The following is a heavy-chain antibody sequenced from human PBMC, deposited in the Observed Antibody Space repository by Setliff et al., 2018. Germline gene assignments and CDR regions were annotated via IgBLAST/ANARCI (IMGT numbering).Heavy chain of an antibody. CDR2: IYPGDSHT. CDR1: GYSFTDYW. V-gene: IGHV5-51*01. CDR3: ARWQWLDAFDI. Sequence: GESLKISCKGSGYSFTDYWIAWVRQTPGKGLEWMGIIYPGDSHTRYSPSFQGQVTMSADKSISTAYLQWSSLKASDTAMYYCARWQWLDAFDIWGQGTMVTVSS. D-gene: IGHD6-19*01. J-gene: IGHJ3*02.